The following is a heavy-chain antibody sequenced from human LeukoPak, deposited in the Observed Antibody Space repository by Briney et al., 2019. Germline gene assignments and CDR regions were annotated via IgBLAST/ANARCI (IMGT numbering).Heavy chain of an antibody. CDR2: INPNSGGT. CDR3: ARDDYDSSGYYDY. Sequence: ASVKVSCKASGYTFTGYYMHWVRQAPGQGLEWMGRINPNSGGTNYAQKFQGRVTMTRDTSISTAYMELRRLRSDDTAVYYCARDDYDSSGYYDYWGQGTLVTVSS. V-gene: IGHV1-2*06. CDR1: GYTFTGYY. J-gene: IGHJ4*02. D-gene: IGHD3-22*01.